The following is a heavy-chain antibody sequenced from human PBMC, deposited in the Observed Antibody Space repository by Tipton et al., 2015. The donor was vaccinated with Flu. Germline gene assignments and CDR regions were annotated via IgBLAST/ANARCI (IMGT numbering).Heavy chain of an antibody. Sequence: SLRLSCAASGFTFGDYWMHWVRQAPGKGLEWVANINQDGSVNYYVDSVKGRFTISRDNAKNSLYLQMNNLRAEDTAVYYCVRKGFGDYWGQGILVTVSS. CDR3: VRKGFGDY. V-gene: IGHV3-7*01. CDR2: INQDGSVN. J-gene: IGHJ4*02. CDR1: GFTFGDYW. D-gene: IGHD3-10*01.